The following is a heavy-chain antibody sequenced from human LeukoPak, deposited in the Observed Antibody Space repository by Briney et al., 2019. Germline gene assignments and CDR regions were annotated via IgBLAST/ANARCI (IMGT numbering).Heavy chain of an antibody. Sequence: GGSLRLSCAASGFTFSSYAMSWVRQAPGKGLEWVSYISSSSSTIYYADSVKGRFTISRDNAKNSLYLQMNSLRAEDTAVYYCASNSMVRGKGTDYWGQGTLVTVSS. CDR2: ISSSSSTI. CDR3: ASNSMVRGKGTDY. V-gene: IGHV3-48*04. CDR1: GFTFSSYA. J-gene: IGHJ4*02. D-gene: IGHD3-10*01.